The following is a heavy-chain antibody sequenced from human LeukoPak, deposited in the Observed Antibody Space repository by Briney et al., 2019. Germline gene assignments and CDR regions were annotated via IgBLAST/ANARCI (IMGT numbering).Heavy chain of an antibody. CDR3: ARGYYGMDV. Sequence: GASVKASCKASGYTFTGQYLYWARQTPGQGLEWMGWINPKTGDTDSAQNFQGRVTMTRDTSITTVYMELSSLTSDDTAVYYCARGYYGMDVWGQGTTVTVSS. CDR2: INPKTGDT. CDR1: GYTFTGQY. V-gene: IGHV1-2*02. J-gene: IGHJ6*02.